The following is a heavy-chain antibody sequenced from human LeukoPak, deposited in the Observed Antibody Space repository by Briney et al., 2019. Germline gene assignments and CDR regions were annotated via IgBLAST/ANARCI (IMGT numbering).Heavy chain of an antibody. V-gene: IGHV1-2*02. Sequence: ASVKVSCKASGYTFTGYYMHWVRQAPGQGLEWMGWINPNSGGTNYAQKFQGRVTMTRDTSISTAYMELSRLRSDDTAVYYCATSSDFWSGYYTGLGNYWGQGTLVTVSS. CDR1: GYTFTGYY. D-gene: IGHD3-3*01. J-gene: IGHJ4*02. CDR2: INPNSGGT. CDR3: ATSSDFWSGYYTGLGNY.